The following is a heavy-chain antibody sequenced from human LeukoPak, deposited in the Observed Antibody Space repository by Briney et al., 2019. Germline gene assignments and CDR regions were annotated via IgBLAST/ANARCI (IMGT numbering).Heavy chain of an antibody. J-gene: IGHJ4*02. CDR2: MNPNSGNI. CDR3: ARGRVSYLDY. Sequence: ASVKVSCKASGYTFTSYDIDWVRQATGQGPEWMGWMNPNSGNIGYAQKFQGRLTMTRDTSITTAYMELSSLRSEDTAVYYCARGRVSYLDYWGQGTLVTVSP. CDR1: GYTFTSYD. V-gene: IGHV1-8*01. D-gene: IGHD3-3*01.